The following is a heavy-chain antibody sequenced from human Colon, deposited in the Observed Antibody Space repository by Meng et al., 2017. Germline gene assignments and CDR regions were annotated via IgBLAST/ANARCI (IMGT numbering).Heavy chain of an antibody. Sequence: VQLPESGHVLGRPSETLSLTCTVSGASVSSDSHYWSWIRQSPGKGLEWIGYIYYTGNTNYNPSLASRVSMSLDTSKNHFSLHLTSVTAADTAIYYCARVNGDFDEAWFDPWGQGTLVTVSS. V-gene: IGHV4-61*03. CDR2: IYYTGNT. D-gene: IGHD4-17*01. CDR1: GASVSSDSHY. CDR3: ARVNGDFDEAWFDP. J-gene: IGHJ5*02.